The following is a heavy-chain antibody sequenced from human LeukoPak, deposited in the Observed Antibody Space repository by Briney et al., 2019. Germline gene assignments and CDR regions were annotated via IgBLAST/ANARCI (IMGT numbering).Heavy chain of an antibody. D-gene: IGHD3-22*01. Sequence: SETLSLTCTVSGGSISSYYWSWIRQPPGKGLEWIGYIYHSGSTYYNPSLKSRVTISVDRSKNQFSLKLSSVTAADTAVYYCARIITMIVVVDYWGQGTLVTVSS. CDR1: GGSISSYY. V-gene: IGHV4-59*12. CDR2: IYHSGST. CDR3: ARIITMIVVVDY. J-gene: IGHJ4*02.